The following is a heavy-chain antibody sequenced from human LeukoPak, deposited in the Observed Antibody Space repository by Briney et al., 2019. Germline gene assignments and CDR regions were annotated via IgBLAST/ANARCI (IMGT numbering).Heavy chain of an antibody. D-gene: IGHD4-17*01. CDR2: ISWSSGTI. J-gene: IGHJ3*02. CDR3: AKGRTTASWAAFDI. V-gene: IGHV3-9*01. Sequence: GGSLRLSCAASGFTFDDYAMHWVRQAPGKGLEWVSGISWSSGTIIYADSVKGRFTISRDNAKNSLYLQMNSLRGEDTALYYCAKGRTTASWAAFDIWGQGTMVTVSS. CDR1: GFTFDDYA.